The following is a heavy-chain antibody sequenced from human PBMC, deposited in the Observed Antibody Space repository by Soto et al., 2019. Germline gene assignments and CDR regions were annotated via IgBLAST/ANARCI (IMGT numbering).Heavy chain of an antibody. CDR2: ISADGSNK. CDR3: SKDYLEMATRY. Sequence: QVQLVESGGGVDQPGSSLKLSCTASGFTFSNYGMHWVRQAPGKGLEWVAVISADGSNKYYGDSVKGRFPISSDNSKNPMYLEMNSLKAEGPAVFYCSKDYLEMATRYLGQGALVTVSS. CDR1: GFTFSNYG. D-gene: IGHD5-12*01. J-gene: IGHJ4*02. V-gene: IGHV3-30*18.